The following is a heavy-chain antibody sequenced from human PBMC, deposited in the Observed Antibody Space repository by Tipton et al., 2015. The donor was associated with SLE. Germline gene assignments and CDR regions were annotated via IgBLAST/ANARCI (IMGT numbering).Heavy chain of an antibody. D-gene: IGHD6-13*01. CDR2: FYSGYT. V-gene: IGHV4-61*02. CDR1: GGSIRSGGYS. CDR3: ARSRDPFASSWYYFDY. J-gene: IGHJ4*02. Sequence: TLSLTCTVSGGSIRSGGYSWNWIRQPAGKGLEWIGRFYSGYTTYNPSLNSRATMSVDTSKNQFSLKLISVTAADTAVYYCARSRDPFASSWYYFDYWGQGTLVTVSS.